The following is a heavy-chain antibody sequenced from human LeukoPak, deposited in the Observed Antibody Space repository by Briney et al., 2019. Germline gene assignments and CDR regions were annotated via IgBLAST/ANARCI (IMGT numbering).Heavy chain of an antibody. CDR2: MSGSGDST. CDR1: GFTFSSFG. Sequence: PGGSLRLSCAASGFTFSSFGVSWVRQAPGKGLEWVSAMSGSGDSTYYADSVKGRCTISRDNSKNTLYLQMNSLRGEDTAVYYCASGIRAFDNWGQGTLVTVSA. V-gene: IGHV3-23*01. J-gene: IGHJ4*02. D-gene: IGHD1-26*01. CDR3: ASGIRAFDN.